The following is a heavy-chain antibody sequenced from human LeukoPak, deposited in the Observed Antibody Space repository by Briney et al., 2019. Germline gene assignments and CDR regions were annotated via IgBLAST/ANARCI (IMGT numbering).Heavy chain of an antibody. CDR2: ISWKSDSI. J-gene: IGHJ4*02. V-gene: IGHV3-9*01. CDR1: GFIFDDYA. D-gene: IGHD6-19*01. Sequence: GGSLRLSCEASGFIFDDYAMHWVRQVPGKGLEWVSGISWKSDSIRYADSVKGRFTVSRDNAKNSLYLQMNSLRPEDTAFYYCAKDGGHSSVLYYFESWGQGTLVTVSS. CDR3: AKDGGHSSVLYYFES.